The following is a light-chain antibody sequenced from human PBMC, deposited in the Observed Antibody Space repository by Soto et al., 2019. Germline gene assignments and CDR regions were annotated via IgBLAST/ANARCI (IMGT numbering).Light chain of an antibody. CDR2: EVT. CDR3: SSYAGSNNFV. Sequence: QSVLTQPPSASGFPGQSVTISCTGTSSDVGYYDYVSWYQQHPGKAPKLVIYEVTKRPSGVPDRVSASKSGNTASLTVSGLRAEDEAGYYCSSYAGSNNFVFGTGTKVTVL. V-gene: IGLV2-8*01. J-gene: IGLJ1*01. CDR1: SSDVGYYDY.